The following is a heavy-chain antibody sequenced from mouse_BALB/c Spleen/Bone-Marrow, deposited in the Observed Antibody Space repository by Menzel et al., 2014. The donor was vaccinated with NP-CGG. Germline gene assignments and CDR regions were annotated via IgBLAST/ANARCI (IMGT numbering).Heavy chain of an antibody. CDR2: ISSGGRYI. CDR1: GFTFSTYI. V-gene: IGHV5-6-4*01. CDR3: TREEDYDGNYKFAY. J-gene: IGHJ3*01. D-gene: IGHD2-3*01. Sequence: EVKLVESGGDLVKPGGSLKLSCAASGFTFSTYIMSWVRQTPEKRLEWVATISSGGRYIFYPDSVKGRSTLSRDNAKNTLYLQMSSLRSDNTAMYYCTREEDYDGNYKFAYWGQGTLVTVSA.